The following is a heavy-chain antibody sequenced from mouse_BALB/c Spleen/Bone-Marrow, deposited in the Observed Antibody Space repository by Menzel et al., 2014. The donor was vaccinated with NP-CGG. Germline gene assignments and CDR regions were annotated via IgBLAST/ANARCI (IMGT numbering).Heavy chain of an antibody. D-gene: IGHD4-1*02. J-gene: IGHJ3*01. V-gene: IGHV5-6*01. CDR2: INNGGTYT. CDR3: ALNWDSAY. CDR1: GLTFSSYG. Sequence: EVMLVESGGDLVKPGGSLKLSCAASGLTFSSYGMSWVRQTPDKRLEWVATINNGGTYTYYPDSVKGRFTISRDNAKNTLYPQMSSLKSEDTAMYYCALNWDSAYWGQGTLVTVSA.